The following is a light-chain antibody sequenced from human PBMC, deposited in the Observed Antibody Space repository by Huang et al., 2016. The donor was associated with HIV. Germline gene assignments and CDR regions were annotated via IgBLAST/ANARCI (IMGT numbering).Light chain of an antibody. CDR1: HDITTF. J-gene: IGKJ5*01. CDR2: GAS. CDR3: QQLTTYPIT. Sequence: IQLTQSPPSVSASAGDSVTFTCRASHDITTFLAWYQQKPGKAPQLLISGASTLQSEVPSRFRGSGSGTDFTLTISSLQPEDVATYYCQQLTTYPITFGPGSRLEVK. V-gene: IGKV1-9*01.